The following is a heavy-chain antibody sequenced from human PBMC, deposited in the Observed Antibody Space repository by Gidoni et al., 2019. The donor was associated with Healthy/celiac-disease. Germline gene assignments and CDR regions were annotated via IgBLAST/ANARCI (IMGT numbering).Heavy chain of an antibody. J-gene: IGHJ4*02. D-gene: IGHD3-22*01. Sequence: EVQLVESGGGLVQPGGSLRLSCAASGFTFSSYSMNWVRQAPGKGLEWVSYISSSSSTIYYADSVKGRFTISRDNAKNSLYLQMNSLRDEDTAVYYCARDTEGYDSSGYYYFDYWGQGTLVTVSS. CDR1: GFTFSSYS. CDR2: ISSSSSTI. V-gene: IGHV3-48*02. CDR3: ARDTEGYDSSGYYYFDY.